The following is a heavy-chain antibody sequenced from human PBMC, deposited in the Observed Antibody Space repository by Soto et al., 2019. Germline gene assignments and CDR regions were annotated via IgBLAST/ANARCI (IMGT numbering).Heavy chain of an antibody. CDR2: INAGDGNT. CDR3: AKGTTSSGYSPTDY. J-gene: IGHJ4*02. D-gene: IGHD3-22*01. V-gene: IGHV1-3*01. CDR1: GYTFSSYG. Sequence: ASVKVSCKASGYTFSSYGIHWVRQAPGQRLEWMGWINAGDGNTKYSQKFQGRVTITRDTSATTAYMELSSLYSEDTAVYYCAKGTTSSGYSPTDYWGQGTLVTVSS.